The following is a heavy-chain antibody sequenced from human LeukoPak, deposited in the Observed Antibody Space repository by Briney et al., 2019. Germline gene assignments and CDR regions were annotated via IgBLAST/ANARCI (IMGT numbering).Heavy chain of an antibody. CDR1: GDSISGYF. CDR2: IYYSGST. D-gene: IGHD3-22*01. Sequence: SETLSLTCTVSGDSISGYFWSWIRQTPGKGLEWIGYIYYSGSTNYNPSLKSRVTISVDTSKNQFSLKLSSVTAADTAVYYCARGGYYDSSGYYSFDYWGQGTLVTVSS. V-gene: IGHV4-59*08. J-gene: IGHJ4*02. CDR3: ARGGYYDSSGYYSFDY.